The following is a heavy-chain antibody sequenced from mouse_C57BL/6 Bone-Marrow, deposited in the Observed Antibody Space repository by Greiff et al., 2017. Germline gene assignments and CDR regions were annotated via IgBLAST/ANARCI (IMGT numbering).Heavy chain of an antibody. J-gene: IGHJ2*01. V-gene: IGHV5-4*01. CDR2: ISDGGSYT. D-gene: IGHD3-3*01. CDR1: GFTFSSYA. Sequence: EVQLVESGGGLVKPGGSLKLSCEASGFTFSSYAMSWVRQTPEKRLEWVATISDGGSYTYYPDNVKGRFTISRDHAKNNLYLQMSQLKSEDTAMYYCARRGLRVYFDYWGQGTTLTVSS. CDR3: ARRGLRVYFDY.